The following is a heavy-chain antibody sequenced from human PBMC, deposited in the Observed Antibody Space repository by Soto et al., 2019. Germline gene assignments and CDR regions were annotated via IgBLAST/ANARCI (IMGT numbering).Heavy chain of an antibody. D-gene: IGHD3-10*01. CDR3: ARSITMVRGVILYYFDY. J-gene: IGHJ4*02. V-gene: IGHV1-18*01. CDR2: ISAYNGNT. Sequence: ASVKVSCKDSGYTFTSYGISWVRQDPGQGLEWMGWISAYNGNTNYAQKPQGRVTMTTDTSTSTAYMELRSLRSDDTAVYYCARSITMVRGVILYYFDYWGQGTLVTVSS. CDR1: GYTFTSYG.